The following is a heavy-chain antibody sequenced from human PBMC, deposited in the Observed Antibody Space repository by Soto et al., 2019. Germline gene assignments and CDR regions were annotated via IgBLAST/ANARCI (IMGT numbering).Heavy chain of an antibody. D-gene: IGHD1-26*01. CDR3: AHILGIGGYYEGFDY. J-gene: IGHJ4*02. CDR2: IYWDDEK. CDR1: GFSLSTSSGVG. Sequence: QITLKESGPTLVKPTQTLTLTCTFSGFSLSTSSGVGVGWIRQPPGKALEWLAFIYWDDEKRYSPSLKSRLTVTKDTYKNQVVLILSNMDPVDTATYYCAHILGIGGYYEGFDYWGPGALVTVSS. V-gene: IGHV2-5*02.